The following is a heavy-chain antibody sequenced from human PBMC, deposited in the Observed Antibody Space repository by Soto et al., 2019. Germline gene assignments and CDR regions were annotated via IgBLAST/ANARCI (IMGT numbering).Heavy chain of an antibody. Sequence: EVQLVESGGGLVQPGGSLRLSCAASGFTFCSYWMSWVRQAPGKGLEWVANIKQDGSEKYYVDSVKGRFTISRDNAKNSLYLQMNSLRAEDTAVYYCARSRWTVTTSADYWGQGTLVTVSS. CDR1: GFTFCSYW. D-gene: IGHD4-17*01. CDR3: ARSRWTVTTSADY. V-gene: IGHV3-7*01. CDR2: IKQDGSEK. J-gene: IGHJ4*02.